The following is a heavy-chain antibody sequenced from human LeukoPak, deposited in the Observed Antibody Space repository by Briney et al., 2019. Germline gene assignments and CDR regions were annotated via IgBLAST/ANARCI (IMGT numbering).Heavy chain of an antibody. J-gene: IGHJ4*02. CDR2: IYHSGST. D-gene: IGHD6-6*01. V-gene: IGHV4-38-2*02. CDR3: ARHHWYSSSSRFDY. Sequence: SETLSLTFTVSGYSISSGYYWGWIRQPPGKGLEWIGSIYHSGSTNYNPSLKSRVTISVDTSKNQFSLKVSSVTAADTAVYYCARHHWYSSSSRFDYWGQGTLVTVSS. CDR1: GYSISSGYY.